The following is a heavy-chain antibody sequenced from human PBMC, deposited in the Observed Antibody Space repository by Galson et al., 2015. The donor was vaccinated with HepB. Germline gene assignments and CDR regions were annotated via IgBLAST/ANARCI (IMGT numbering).Heavy chain of an antibody. J-gene: IGHJ4*02. CDR2: ISGSGGST. D-gene: IGHD3-22*01. CDR1: GFTFSSYA. CDR3: AKGTPSDYDSSGYCIN. V-gene: IGHV3-23*01. Sequence: SLRLSCAASGFTFSSYAMSWVRQAPGKGLEWVSAISGSGGSTYYADSVKGRFTISRDNSKNTLYLQVNSLRAEDTAVYYCAKGTPSDYDSSGYCINWGQGTLVTVSS.